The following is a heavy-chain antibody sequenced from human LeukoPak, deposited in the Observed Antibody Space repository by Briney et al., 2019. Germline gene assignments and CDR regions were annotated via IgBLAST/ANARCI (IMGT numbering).Heavy chain of an antibody. CDR1: GFTFSSYA. V-gene: IGHV3-30*01. CDR3: ARGFHTAMSQEWFNP. Sequence: GGSLRLSCAASGFTFSSYAMHWVRRAPGKGLEWVAVISYDGSNKYYADSVKGRFTISRDNSKNTLYLQMNSLRAEDTAVYYCARGFHTAMSQEWFNPWGQGTLVTVSS. J-gene: IGHJ5*02. CDR2: ISYDGSNK. D-gene: IGHD5-18*01.